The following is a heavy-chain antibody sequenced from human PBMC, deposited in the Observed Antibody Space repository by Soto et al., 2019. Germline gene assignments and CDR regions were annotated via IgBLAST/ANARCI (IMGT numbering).Heavy chain of an antibody. J-gene: IGHJ4*02. Sequence: ASVKVSCKASGYTFTSHAMHWVRQAPGQRLEWMGWINSANGNTKYSQKFQDRVTITRDTSASTAYMELSSLRSEDTDVYYCARDLGGWTDYWGQGTLVTVSS. CDR2: INSANGNT. CDR3: ARDLGGWTDY. D-gene: IGHD6-19*01. V-gene: IGHV1-3*01. CDR1: GYTFTSHA.